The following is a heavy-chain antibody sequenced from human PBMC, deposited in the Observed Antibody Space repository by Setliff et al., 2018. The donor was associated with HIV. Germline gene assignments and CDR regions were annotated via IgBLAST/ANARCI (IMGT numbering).Heavy chain of an antibody. Sequence: SETLSLTCAVYGGSFSGYYWSWVRQPPGKGLEWIGEIYHSGSTNYNPSLKSRVTISVDTSKNQLSLKLTSVTAADTAVYYCARVGGQWLSDYYYYYGMDVWGQGTTVTVSS. CDR2: IYHSGST. CDR3: ARVGGQWLSDYYYYYGMDV. J-gene: IGHJ6*02. V-gene: IGHV4-34*01. D-gene: IGHD6-19*01. CDR1: GGSFSGYY.